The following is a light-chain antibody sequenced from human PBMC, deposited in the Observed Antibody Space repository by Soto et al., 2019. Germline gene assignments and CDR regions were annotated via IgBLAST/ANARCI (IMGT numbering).Light chain of an antibody. CDR3: SSYAGSNIFV. CDR1: SSDVGAYNH. J-gene: IGLJ1*01. V-gene: IGLV2-8*01. Sequence: QSALTQPPSASGSPGQSVTISCTGTSSDVGAYNHVSWYQQNPGKVPKLMIYEVSQRPSGVPDRFSGSKSGNTASLTVSGLQAEDEADYYCSSYAGSNIFVFGTGTKLTVL. CDR2: EVS.